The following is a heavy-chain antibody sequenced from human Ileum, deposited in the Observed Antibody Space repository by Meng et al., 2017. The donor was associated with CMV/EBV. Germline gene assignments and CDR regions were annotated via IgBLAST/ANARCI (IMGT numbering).Heavy chain of an antibody. CDR2: ISSTSSASVSRTDNYK. Sequence: GESLKISCAASGFTFSDYHMSWVRQAPGKGLEWVSDISSTSSASVSRTDNYKYYADSVRGRFTISRDNYKNSLHLQINSLRAEDTAVDYCVREQWLVHSFDKWGQGTLVTVSS. J-gene: IGHJ4*02. D-gene: IGHD6-19*01. V-gene: IGHV3-21*01. CDR1: GFTFSDYH. CDR3: VREQWLVHSFDK.